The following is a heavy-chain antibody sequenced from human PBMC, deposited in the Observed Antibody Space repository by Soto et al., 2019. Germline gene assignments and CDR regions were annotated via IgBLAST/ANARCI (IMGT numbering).Heavy chain of an antibody. CDR3: ASTWGSTHDY. D-gene: IGHD1-26*01. CDR1: GGSLSSYY. CDR2: IYYSGST. J-gene: IGHJ4*02. Sequence: QVQLQESGPGLVKPSETLSLTCVVSGGSLSSYYWSWIRQPPGKGLEWIGYIYYSGSTNYNPSLKSRVTISGSTPKNLFSLKLSSVTAADTAVYYRASTWGSTHDYWGRGTLVTVSS. V-gene: IGHV4-59*01.